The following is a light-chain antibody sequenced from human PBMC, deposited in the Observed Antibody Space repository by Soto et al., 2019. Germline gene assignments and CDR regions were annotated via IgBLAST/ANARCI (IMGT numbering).Light chain of an antibody. Sequence: QSALTQPASVSGSPGQSITISCTGTSSDVGGYNYVSWYQQHPGKAPKLMIYEVNNRPSGVSNRFSASKSGNTASLTTSGLQAEDEADYYCSSYTSSTTVIFGGGTKVTVL. CDR1: SSDVGGYNY. CDR2: EVN. J-gene: IGLJ2*01. V-gene: IGLV2-14*01. CDR3: SSYTSSTTVI.